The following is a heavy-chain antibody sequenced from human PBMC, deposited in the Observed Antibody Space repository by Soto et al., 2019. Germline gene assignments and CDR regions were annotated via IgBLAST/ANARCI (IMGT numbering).Heavy chain of an antibody. Sequence: QVQLQESGPGLVKPSQTLSLTCTVSGGSISSGGYYWSWIRQHPGKGLEWIGYIYYSGSTYYNPSLTSQVTISVDTSKNQFSLKLSSVTAADTAVYYCARDSLIAAAGTEDYYGMDVWGQGTTVTVSS. CDR2: IYYSGST. D-gene: IGHD6-13*01. CDR1: GGSISSGGYY. CDR3: ARDSLIAAAGTEDYYGMDV. V-gene: IGHV4-31*01. J-gene: IGHJ6*02.